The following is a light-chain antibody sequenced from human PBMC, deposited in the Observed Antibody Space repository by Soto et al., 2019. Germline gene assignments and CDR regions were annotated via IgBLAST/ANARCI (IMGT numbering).Light chain of an antibody. CDR3: QSYDSSLSGYV. CDR1: SSNIGAGYD. Sequence: QSVLTQPPSVSGAPGQRVTISCTGSSSNIGAGYDVHWYQQLPGTAPKLLIYNNNNRPSGVPDRFSGSKSGTSXXXAITGLQAEDEADYYCQSYDSSLSGYVFGTX. V-gene: IGLV1-40*01. CDR2: NNN. J-gene: IGLJ1*01.